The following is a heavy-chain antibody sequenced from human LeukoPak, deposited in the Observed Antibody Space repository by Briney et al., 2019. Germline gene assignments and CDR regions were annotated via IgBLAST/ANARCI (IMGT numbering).Heavy chain of an antibody. Sequence: GAPVKVSCKVSGYTLTELSMHWVRQAPGKGLEWMGGFDPEDGETICAQKFQGRVTMTEDTSTDTAYMELSSLRSEDTAVYYCATGVPAAIDYFDYWGQGTLVTVSS. CDR2: FDPEDGET. J-gene: IGHJ4*02. CDR1: GYTLTELS. D-gene: IGHD2-2*01. CDR3: ATGVPAAIDYFDY. V-gene: IGHV1-24*01.